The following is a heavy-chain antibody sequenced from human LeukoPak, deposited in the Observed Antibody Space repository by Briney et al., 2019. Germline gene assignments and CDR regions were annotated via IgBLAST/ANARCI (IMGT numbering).Heavy chain of an antibody. CDR2: ISSSSSTI. Sequence: TGGSLRLSCAASGFTFSSFSMNWVRQAPGKGLEWVSYISSSSSTIYYADSVKGRFTISRDNAKNSLYLQMNSLRDEDTAVYYCARDPDDYVWGSYRSGSYWGQGTLVTVSS. CDR1: GFTFSSFS. D-gene: IGHD3-16*02. J-gene: IGHJ4*02. CDR3: ARDPDDYVWGSYRSGSY. V-gene: IGHV3-48*02.